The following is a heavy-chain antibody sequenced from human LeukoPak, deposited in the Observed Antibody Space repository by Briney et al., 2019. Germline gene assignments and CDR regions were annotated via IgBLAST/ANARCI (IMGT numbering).Heavy chain of an antibody. J-gene: IGHJ3*02. CDR2: ISSSSSYK. Sequence: KPGGSLRLSCAASGFTFSDYYMSWIRQAPGKGLEWVSYISSSSSYKNYADSVKGRFTISRDNAKNSLYLQMNSLRAEDTAVYYCARVHYRDFWSGYGSGSYGDAFDIWGQETMVTVSS. CDR3: ARVHYRDFWSGYGSGSYGDAFDI. D-gene: IGHD3-10*01. V-gene: IGHV3-11*06. CDR1: GFTFSDYY.